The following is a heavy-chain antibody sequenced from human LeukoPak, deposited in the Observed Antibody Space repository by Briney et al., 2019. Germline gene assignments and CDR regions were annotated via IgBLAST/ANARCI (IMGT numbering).Heavy chain of an antibody. CDR1: GFTFSSYT. Sequence: GRSLRLSCAASGFTFSSYTMNWVRQAPGKGLQWVSSISSRSTYIYYSDSVRGRFTISRDNAKNSLYLQIDSLRAEDTAVYYCAREDVVVVATTPSDLFDFWGQGTLVTVSS. D-gene: IGHD2-15*01. CDR2: ISSRSTYI. V-gene: IGHV3-21*01. J-gene: IGHJ4*02. CDR3: AREDVVVVATTPSDLFDF.